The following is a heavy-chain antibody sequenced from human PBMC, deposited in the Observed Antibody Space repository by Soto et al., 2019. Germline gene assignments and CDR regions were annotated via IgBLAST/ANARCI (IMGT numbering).Heavy chain of an antibody. CDR3: ASARGGLAAMVTSMDY. D-gene: IGHD5-18*01. Sequence: QVQLVESRGGVVQPGRSLRLSCAASGFTFSSYGMHWVRQAPGKGLEWVAVISYDGSNKYYADSVKGRFTISRDNSKNTLYLQMNSLRAEDTAVYYCASARGGLAAMVTSMDYWGQGTLVTVSS. CDR1: GFTFSSYG. J-gene: IGHJ4*02. CDR2: ISYDGSNK. V-gene: IGHV3-30*03.